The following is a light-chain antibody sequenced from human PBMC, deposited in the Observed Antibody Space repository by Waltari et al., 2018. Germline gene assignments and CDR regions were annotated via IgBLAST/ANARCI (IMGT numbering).Light chain of an antibody. V-gene: IGLV2-8*01. CDR1: SSDIGGYNY. Sequence: QAVLTQPPSVSGSPGQSVTISCTGTSSDIGGYNYVSWYQQHPGKAPKLMIYDVSKRPSGVSDLFSGSKSGNTASLTVSGLHAEDEADYYCSSYAGNTWVFGGGTRLTVL. CDR3: SSYAGNTWV. J-gene: IGLJ3*02. CDR2: DVS.